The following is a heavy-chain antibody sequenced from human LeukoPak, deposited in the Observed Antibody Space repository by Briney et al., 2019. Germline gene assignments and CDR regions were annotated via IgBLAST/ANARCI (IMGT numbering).Heavy chain of an antibody. Sequence: PGESLRLSCAASGFTFSNAWMSWVRQAPGKGLEWVGRIKSKTDGGTTDYAAPVKGRFTISRDDSKNTLYLQMNSLKTEDTAVYYCTTDRWELLSAFDIWGQGTMVTVSS. CDR2: IKSKTDGGTT. CDR3: TTDRWELLSAFDI. D-gene: IGHD1-26*01. CDR1: GFTFSNAW. J-gene: IGHJ3*02. V-gene: IGHV3-15*01.